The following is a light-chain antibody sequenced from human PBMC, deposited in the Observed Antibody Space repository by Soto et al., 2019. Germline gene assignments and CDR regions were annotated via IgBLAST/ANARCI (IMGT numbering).Light chain of an antibody. J-gene: IGKJ5*01. CDR1: QSVSSSY. V-gene: IGKV3D-20*02. CDR2: DTS. Sequence: EIVLTQSPVTLSLSPGERSTLSCRASQSVSSSYLAWYQQKPGQAPRLLIYDTSNRATGIPARFSGSGSGTDFTLTINNLDPEDFAVYYCQQRSNWPITFGQGTRLEIK. CDR3: QQRSNWPIT.